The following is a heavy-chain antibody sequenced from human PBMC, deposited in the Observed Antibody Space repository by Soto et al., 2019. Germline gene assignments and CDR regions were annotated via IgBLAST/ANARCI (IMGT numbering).Heavy chain of an antibody. CDR2: IYYSGSP. CDR3: AGGVRFLEWLLN. D-gene: IGHD3-3*01. V-gene: IGHV4-30-2*01. CDR1: GVSINSAGYC. Sequence: QVQLQESGSGLVKPSQTLSLTCTVSGVSINSAGYCWSWIRQPLGKGLEWIGCIYYSGSPYYNPSLKSRVTISMDGSSNQFSLKLNSVTAADTAVYFCAGGVRFLEWLLNWGQGALVTVSS. J-gene: IGHJ4*02.